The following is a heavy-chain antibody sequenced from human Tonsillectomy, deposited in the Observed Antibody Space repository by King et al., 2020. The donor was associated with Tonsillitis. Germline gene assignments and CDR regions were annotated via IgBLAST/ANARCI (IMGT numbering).Heavy chain of an antibody. Sequence: VQLVESGAEVKKPGESLKISCKGSGYSFNNHWIGWVRQMPGKGLEWMGIFYPGDSDNKYSPSFQGQVTISADKSINTAYLHWSSLKASDTAIYYCARVADFVFGNYFDYWGQGTLVTVSA. CDR1: GYSFNNHW. V-gene: IGHV5-51*03. CDR2: FYPGDSDN. J-gene: IGHJ4*02. D-gene: IGHD3-3*01. CDR3: ARVADFVFGNYFDY.